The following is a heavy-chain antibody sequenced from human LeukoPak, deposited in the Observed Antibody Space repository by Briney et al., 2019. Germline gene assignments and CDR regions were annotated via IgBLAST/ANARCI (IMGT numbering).Heavy chain of an antibody. CDR3: AREARYYDSSGYYASYGMDV. D-gene: IGHD3-22*01. J-gene: IGHJ6*02. CDR1: GGSISSYY. CDR2: IYYSGST. V-gene: IGHV4-59*01. Sequence: SETLSLTCTVSGGSISSYYWSWIRQPPGKGLEWIGYIYYSGSTNYNPSLKSRVTISVDTSKNQFSLKLSSVTAADTAVYYCAREARYYDSSGYYASYGMDVWGQGTTVTVSS.